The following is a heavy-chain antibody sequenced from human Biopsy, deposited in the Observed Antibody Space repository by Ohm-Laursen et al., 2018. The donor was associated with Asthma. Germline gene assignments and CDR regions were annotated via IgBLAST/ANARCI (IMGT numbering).Heavy chain of an antibody. Sequence: SVKASCKSLGGTFNTYVIGWVRQAPGQGLEWMGGINSVFGTTTYPQKFQDRVTITADDSTSTVYMELSCLRSEDTAVYYCARKAGSCISRACYSLDFWGQGTLVTVSS. CDR1: GGTFNTYV. V-gene: IGHV1-69*13. D-gene: IGHD2-15*01. CDR2: INSVFGTT. CDR3: ARKAGSCISRACYSLDF. J-gene: IGHJ4*02.